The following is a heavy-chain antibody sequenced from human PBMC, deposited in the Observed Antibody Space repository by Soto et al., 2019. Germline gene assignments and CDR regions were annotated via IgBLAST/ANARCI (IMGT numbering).Heavy chain of an antibody. J-gene: IGHJ3*01. V-gene: IGHV1-69*01. Sequence: QVQLVQSGAEVKKPGSSVKVSCRASGGTLNKHAITWVRRAPGLGLEWLGGIIPMFGIPNYPQKFQGRVTITADDSTNTSHMELNSLTSDDTAVYYCARGGTSGWLKGAYDVWGQGTMVIVSS. CDR2: IIPMFGIP. CDR1: GGTLNKHA. CDR3: ARGGTSGWLKGAYDV. D-gene: IGHD6-19*01.